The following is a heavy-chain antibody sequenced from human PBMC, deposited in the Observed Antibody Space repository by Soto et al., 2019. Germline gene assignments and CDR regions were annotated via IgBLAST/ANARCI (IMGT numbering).Heavy chain of an antibody. CDR2: ISYTGGSSI. J-gene: IGHJ5*02. CDR3: VRNVGDCSGGGYYAWFDP. V-gene: IGHV3-48*01. D-gene: IGHD2-15*01. Sequence: EVQLVESGGGLVQPGGSLRLSCAASGFTFSSYSINWLRQAPGTGQELVSFISYTGGSSIYYADSVKGRFTISRDNAKNSVYRQSNSLRAEDRALFYWVRNVGDCSGGGYYAWFDPWGHGTLVTVSS. CDR1: GFTFSSYS.